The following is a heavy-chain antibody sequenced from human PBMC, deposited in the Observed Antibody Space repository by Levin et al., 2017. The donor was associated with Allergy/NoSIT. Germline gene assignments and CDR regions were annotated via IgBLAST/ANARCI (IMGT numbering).Heavy chain of an antibody. V-gene: IGHV3-9*01. Sequence: SLKISCAASGFTFDDYAMHWVRQAPGKGLEWVSGISWNSGSIGYADSVKGRFTISRDNAKNSLYLQMNSLRAEDTALYYCAKGNHGYSYGYIDYWGQGTLVTVSS. CDR2: ISWNSGSI. CDR1: GFTFDDYA. CDR3: AKGNHGYSYGYIDY. D-gene: IGHD5-18*01. J-gene: IGHJ4*02.